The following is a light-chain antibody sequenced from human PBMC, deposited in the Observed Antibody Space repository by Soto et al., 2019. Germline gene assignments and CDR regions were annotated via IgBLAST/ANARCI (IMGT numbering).Light chain of an antibody. J-gene: IGLJ1*01. CDR1: SSDIGKYDR. V-gene: IGLV2-18*02. CDR3: SSYISTSRYV. Sequence: QSALTQPPSVSWPPGQPVTISCTGTSSDIGKYDRVSWYQLPPGKAPKLVIYEVTNRPSGVPARFSGSKSGNTASLTISGLQAEDEDDYYCSSYISTSRYVFGAGTKVTVL. CDR2: EVT.